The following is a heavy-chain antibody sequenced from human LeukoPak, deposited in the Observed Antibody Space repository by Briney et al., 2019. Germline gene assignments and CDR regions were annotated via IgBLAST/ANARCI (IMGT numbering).Heavy chain of an antibody. Sequence: PGGSLRLSCGASGFTFSKYWMTWVRQAPGRGPEWVANIKGDGTKMYYVDSVKGRFTISRDNDKNSLYLQMNNLRVEDTAVYHCARGGSCFDFWGQGALVTVSS. J-gene: IGHJ4*02. CDR2: IKGDGTKM. CDR3: ARGGSCFDF. CDR1: GFTFSKYW. D-gene: IGHD5-12*01. V-gene: IGHV3-7*01.